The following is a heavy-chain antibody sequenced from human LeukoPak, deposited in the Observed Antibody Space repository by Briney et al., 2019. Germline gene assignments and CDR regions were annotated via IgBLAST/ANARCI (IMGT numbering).Heavy chain of an antibody. Sequence: GGSLRLSCAASGFTFSSYAMSWVRQAPGKGLEWVSAISGSGGSTYYADSVNGRFTISRDNSKNTLYLQMTSLRAEDTAVYYCAKDLPVTTFILDYWGQGTLVTVSS. CDR3: AKDLPVTTFILDY. V-gene: IGHV3-23*01. CDR2: ISGSGGST. D-gene: IGHD4-17*01. J-gene: IGHJ4*02. CDR1: GFTFSSYA.